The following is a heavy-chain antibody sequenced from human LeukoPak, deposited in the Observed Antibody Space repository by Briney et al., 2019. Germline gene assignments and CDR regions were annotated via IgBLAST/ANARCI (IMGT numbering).Heavy chain of an antibody. V-gene: IGHV1-69*13. CDR3: AREGMLIAARYFDY. J-gene: IGHJ4*02. CDR1: GGTFSSYA. Sequence: SVKVSCKASGGTFSSYAISWVRQAPGQGLEWMGGIIPIFGTANYAQKFQGRVTITADESTSTAYMELSSLRSEDTAVYYCAREGMLIAARYFDYWGQGTLVTVSS. D-gene: IGHD6-6*01. CDR2: IIPIFGTA.